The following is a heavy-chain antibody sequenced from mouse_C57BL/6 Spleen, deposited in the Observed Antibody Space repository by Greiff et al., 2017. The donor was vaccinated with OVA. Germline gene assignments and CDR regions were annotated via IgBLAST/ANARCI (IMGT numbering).Heavy chain of an antibody. CDR3: ARPYCNYVGYFDV. CDR2: IWSDGST. Sequence: QVQLKESGPGLVAPSQSLSITCTVSGFSLTSYGVHWVRQPPGKGLEWLVVIWSDGSTTYNSALKSRLSISKDNSKSQVFLKMNSLQTDDTAMYYCARPYCNYVGYFDVWGTGTPVTVSS. D-gene: IGHD2-1*01. V-gene: IGHV2-6*03. J-gene: IGHJ1*03. CDR1: GFSLTSYG.